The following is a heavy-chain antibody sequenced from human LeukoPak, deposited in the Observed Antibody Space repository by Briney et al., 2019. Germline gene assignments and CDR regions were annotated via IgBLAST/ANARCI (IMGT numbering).Heavy chain of an antibody. CDR2: MNPNSGNT. Sequence: ASVKVSCKASGYTFTSYDINRVRQATGQGLEWMGWMNPNSGNTGYAQKFQGRVTITRNTSISTAYMELSSLRSEDTAVYYCAREGLYSSSWYVTNWFDPWGQGTLVTVSS. D-gene: IGHD6-13*01. CDR3: AREGLYSSSWYVTNWFDP. J-gene: IGHJ5*02. V-gene: IGHV1-8*03. CDR1: GYTFTSYD.